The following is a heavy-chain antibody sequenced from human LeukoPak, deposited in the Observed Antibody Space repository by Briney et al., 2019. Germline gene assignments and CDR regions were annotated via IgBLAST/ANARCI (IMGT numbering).Heavy chain of an antibody. J-gene: IGHJ4*02. CDR2: IIPIFGTA. CDR3: ARIPTTVVTGYFDY. Sequence: ASVNVSCKASGGTFSSYAISWVRQAPGQGLEWMGGIIPIFGTANYAQEFQGRVTITADESTSTAYMELSSLRSEDTAVYYCARIPTTVVTGYFDYWGQGTLVTVSS. D-gene: IGHD4-23*01. V-gene: IGHV1-69*13. CDR1: GGTFSSYA.